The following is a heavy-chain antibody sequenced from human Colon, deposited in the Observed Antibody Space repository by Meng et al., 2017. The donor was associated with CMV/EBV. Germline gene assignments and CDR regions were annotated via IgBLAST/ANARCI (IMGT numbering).Heavy chain of an antibody. CDR2: ISGSGLST. D-gene: IGHD3-3*01. CDR1: GFTFNDFD. J-gene: IGHJ4*02. V-gene: IGHV3-23*01. Sequence: GESLKISCSASGFTFNDFDMTWIRQAPGNGLEWVSSISGSGLSTYYTDAVRGRFTISRDGSRNTLYLQINSLRADDSAVYYCAKGAAFHDFWSGFADWGQGTVVTVSS. CDR3: AKGAAFHDFWSGFAD.